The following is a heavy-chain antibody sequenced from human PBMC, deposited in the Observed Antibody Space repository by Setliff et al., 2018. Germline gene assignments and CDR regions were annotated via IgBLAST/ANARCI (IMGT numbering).Heavy chain of an antibody. D-gene: IGHD3-22*01. J-gene: IGHJ4*02. Sequence: SETLSLTCTVSGGSISSGDHYWSWIRQPPGKGLEWIGYIYSSGSTYYNPSLKSRVSISVDTSKNQFSLKLSSVTAADTAVYYCARESRYYYDNLGTLDYWGQGTLVTVSS. CDR3: ARESRYYYDNLGTLDY. CDR2: IYSSGST. CDR1: GGSISSGDHY. V-gene: IGHV4-30-4*08.